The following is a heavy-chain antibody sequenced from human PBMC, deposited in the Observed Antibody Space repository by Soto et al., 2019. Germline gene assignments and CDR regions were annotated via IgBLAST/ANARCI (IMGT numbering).Heavy chain of an antibody. Sequence: SETLSLTCTVSGASISSSSYYWGWIRQPPGKGLEWIGSIYYSGSTYYNPSLKSRVTISVDTSKNQFSLKLSSVTAADTAVYYCARRGPILYFDYWGQGTLVTVSS. CDR3: ARRGPILYFDY. CDR2: IYYSGST. J-gene: IGHJ4*02. V-gene: IGHV4-39*07. CDR1: GASISSSSYY.